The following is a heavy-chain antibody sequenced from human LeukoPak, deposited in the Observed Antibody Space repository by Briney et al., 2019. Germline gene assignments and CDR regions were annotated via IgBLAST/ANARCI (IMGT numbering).Heavy chain of an antibody. CDR2: ITGSDYST. CDR1: GFTFSSDS. D-gene: IGHD2-8*01. V-gene: IGHV3-23*01. J-gene: IGHJ4*02. Sequence: GGSLRLSCAASGFTFSSDSMSWVRQAPGKGVEWVSSITGSDYSTYYADSVKGRFTISRDNSKNTLYLQMNSLRAEDTAAYYCAKGYCTNYVCYFDYWGQGTLVTVSS. CDR3: AKGYCTNYVCYFDY.